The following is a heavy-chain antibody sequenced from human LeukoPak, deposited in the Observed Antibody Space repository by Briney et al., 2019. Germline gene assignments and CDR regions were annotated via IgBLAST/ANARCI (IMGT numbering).Heavy chain of an antibody. J-gene: IGHJ6*02. CDR3: ARLSGYCGSTTCYGAYYYAMDV. Sequence: SETLSLTCTVSGGSINSYYWSWIRQPPGKGLEWIAYISYSGSTNYNPSLKSRVTISVDPSKYQFSLKLSSVTAADTAVYYCARLSGYCGSTTCYGAYYYAMDVWGQGTTVTVSS. D-gene: IGHD2-2*01. V-gene: IGHV4-59*08. CDR1: GGSINSYY. CDR2: ISYSGST.